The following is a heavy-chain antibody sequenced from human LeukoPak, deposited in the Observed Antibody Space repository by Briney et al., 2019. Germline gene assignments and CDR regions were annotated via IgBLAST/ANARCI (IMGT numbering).Heavy chain of an antibody. Sequence: PSETLSLTCAVHGGSLSGHYWTWVRQPPGKGLEWIGEIDHTGDTHYQPSLKSRVTMSVDTSKNQFSLKLRSVTAAETAMYYCAKGRRVRNYEYWFDPWGQGTLVTVSS. CDR2: IDHTGDT. CDR1: GGSLSGHY. V-gene: IGHV4-34*01. D-gene: IGHD4-11*01. J-gene: IGHJ5*02. CDR3: AKGRRVRNYEYWFDP.